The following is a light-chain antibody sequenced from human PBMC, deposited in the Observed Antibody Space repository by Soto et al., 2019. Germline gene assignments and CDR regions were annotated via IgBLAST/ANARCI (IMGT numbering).Light chain of an antibody. V-gene: IGKV3-20*01. CDR1: QSVRSDY. CDR3: QQLGT. Sequence: IVLTQSPGTLSLSPGERATLSCRASQSVRSDYLAWYQQRPGQAPRLLVYGASSSATGIPARFSGSGSGTDFTLTISRLEPADFAVYYCQQLGTFGQGAKVEIK. CDR2: GAS. J-gene: IGKJ1*01.